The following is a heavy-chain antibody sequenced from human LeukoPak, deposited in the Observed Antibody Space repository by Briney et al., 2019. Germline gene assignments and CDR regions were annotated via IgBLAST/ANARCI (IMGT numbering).Heavy chain of an antibody. Sequence: GGSLRLSCAASGFTFSNYAMSWVRQALGKGLEWVSVISGSGSSTYYADSVKGRFAISRDNSKHTLYLQMNSLRAEDTAVYYCAKRVEYSSSWYYFDYWGQGTLVTVSA. CDR1: GFTFSNYA. CDR3: AKRVEYSSSWYYFDY. V-gene: IGHV3-23*01. J-gene: IGHJ4*02. D-gene: IGHD6-13*01. CDR2: ISGSGSST.